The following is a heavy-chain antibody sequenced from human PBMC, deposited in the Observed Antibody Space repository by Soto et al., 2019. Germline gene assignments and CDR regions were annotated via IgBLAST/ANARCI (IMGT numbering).Heavy chain of an antibody. CDR1: GFTVSSNY. CDR3: ARARDYYDSSGYHAPGYFDY. Sequence: PGGSLRLSCAASGFTVSSNYMSWVRQAPGKGLEWVSVIYSGGSTYSADSVKGRFTISRDNSKNTLYLQMNSLRAEDTAVYYCARARDYYDSSGYHAPGYFDYWGQGTLVTVSS. J-gene: IGHJ4*02. CDR2: IYSGGST. V-gene: IGHV3-53*01. D-gene: IGHD3-22*01.